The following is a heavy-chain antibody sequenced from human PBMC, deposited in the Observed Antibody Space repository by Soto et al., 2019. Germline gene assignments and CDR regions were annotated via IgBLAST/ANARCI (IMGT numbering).Heavy chain of an antibody. CDR3: AREGSYGWYDC. J-gene: IGHJ5*01. D-gene: IGHD2-15*01. CDR1: GYTFSSHG. Sequence: ASVKVSCKASGYTFSSHGIIWVRQAPGQGLEWMGWISGYNGNAKYAQRFQGRVTMTTDTSTSTVYMDLRSLGSDDSAVYYCAREGSYGWYDCWGQGTLVTVPQ. CDR2: ISGYNGNA. V-gene: IGHV1-18*01.